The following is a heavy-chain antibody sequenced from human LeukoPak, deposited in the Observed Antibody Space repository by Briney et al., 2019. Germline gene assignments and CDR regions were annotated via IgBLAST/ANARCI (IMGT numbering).Heavy chain of an antibody. J-gene: IGHJ5*02. CDR1: GGSISSYY. CDR2: IYPSGST. CDR3: ARQYSSGWYGGNWFDP. Sequence: SETLSLTCTVSGGSISSYYWTWIRQPAGKGLEWIGRIYPSGSTNYNPSLKSRVTMSVDTSKNQFSLKLSSVTAADTAVYYCARQYSSGWYGGNWFDPWGQGTLVTVSS. V-gene: IGHV4-4*07. D-gene: IGHD6-19*01.